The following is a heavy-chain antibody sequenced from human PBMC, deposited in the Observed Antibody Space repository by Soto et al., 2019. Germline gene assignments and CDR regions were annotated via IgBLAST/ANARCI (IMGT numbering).Heavy chain of an antibody. CDR2: INAGNGNT. Sequence: QVQLVQSGAEVKKPGASVKVSCKASGYTFTSYAMHWVRQAPGQRLEWMGWINAGNGNTKYSQKFQGRVTITRDTYASTAYMELSSLRSEDTAVYYCARGRPPYYYGSGSYITSRLGYFDYWGQGTLVTVSS. CDR1: GYTFTSYA. CDR3: ARGRPPYYYGSGSYITSRLGYFDY. J-gene: IGHJ4*02. V-gene: IGHV1-3*01. D-gene: IGHD3-10*01.